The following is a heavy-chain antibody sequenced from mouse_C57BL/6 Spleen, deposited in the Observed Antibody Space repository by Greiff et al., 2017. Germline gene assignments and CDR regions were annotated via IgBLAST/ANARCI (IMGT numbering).Heavy chain of an antibody. Sequence: EVQVVESEGGLVQPGSSMKLSCTASGFTFSDYYMAWVRQVPEKGLEWVANINYDGSSTYYLDSLKSRFIISRDNAKNILYLQMSSLKSEDTATYYCARALYDYGYWYFDVWGTGTTVTVSS. CDR3: ARALYDYGYWYFDV. CDR2: INYDGSST. CDR1: GFTFSDYY. D-gene: IGHD2-4*01. V-gene: IGHV5-16*01. J-gene: IGHJ1*03.